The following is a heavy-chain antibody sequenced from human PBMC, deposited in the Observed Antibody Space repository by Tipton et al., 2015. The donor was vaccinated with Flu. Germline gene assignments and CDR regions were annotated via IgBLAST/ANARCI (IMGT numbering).Heavy chain of an antibody. CDR1: GFTFSSYE. D-gene: IGHD4/OR15-4a*01. V-gene: IGHV3-48*03. CDR2: ISVSGSTI. Sequence: SLRLSCAASGFTFSSYEMNWVRQAPGKGLEWVSYISVSGSTIYYADSVKDRFTISRDNAKNSLYLQMNSLRAEDTAVYYCARDIIGDYGGDWGQGTLVTVSS. CDR3: ARDIIGDYGGD. J-gene: IGHJ4*02.